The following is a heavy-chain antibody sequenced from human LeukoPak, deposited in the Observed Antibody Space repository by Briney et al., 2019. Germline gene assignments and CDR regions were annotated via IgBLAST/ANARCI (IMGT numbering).Heavy chain of an antibody. CDR2: ISGYNGNT. V-gene: IGHV1-18*01. CDR1: GYTFTSYG. Sequence: ASVKVSCKASGYTFTSYGISWVRQAPGKGLEWMGWISGYNGNTNYAQKLQGRVTMTTDTSTSTVYMELRSLRSDDTAVYYCARVAGEADSSGYYRAEYFQHWGQGTLVTVSS. CDR3: ARVAGEADSSGYYRAEYFQH. J-gene: IGHJ1*01. D-gene: IGHD3-22*01.